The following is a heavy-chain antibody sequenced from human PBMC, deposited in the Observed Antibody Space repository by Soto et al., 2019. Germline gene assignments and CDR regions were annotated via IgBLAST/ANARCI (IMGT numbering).Heavy chain of an antibody. CDR3: ARNYYNYYYYYMDV. J-gene: IGHJ6*03. Sequence: GGSLRLSCAASGFTVSSNYMSWVRQAPGKGLEWVSVIYSGGSPYYADSVKGRFTISRHNSKNTLYLQMNSLRAEDTAVYYCARNYYNYYYYYMDVWGKGTTVTVSS. CDR1: GFTVSSNY. V-gene: IGHV3-53*04. D-gene: IGHD1-26*01. CDR2: IYSGGSP.